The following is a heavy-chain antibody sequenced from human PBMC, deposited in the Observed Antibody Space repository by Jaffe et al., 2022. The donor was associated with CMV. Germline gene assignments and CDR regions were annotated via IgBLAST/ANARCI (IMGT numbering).Heavy chain of an antibody. CDR3: ACQGDTIFGVVKNYYGMDV. J-gene: IGHJ6*02. V-gene: IGHV1-69*01. CDR2: IIPIFGTA. D-gene: IGHD3-3*01. Sequence: QVQLVQSGAEVKKPGSSVKVSCKASGGTFSSYAISWVRQAPGQGLEWMGGIIPIFGTANYAQKFQGRVTITADESTSTAYMELSSLRSEDTAVYYCACQGDTIFGVVKNYYGMDVWGQGTTVTVSS. CDR1: GGTFSSYA.